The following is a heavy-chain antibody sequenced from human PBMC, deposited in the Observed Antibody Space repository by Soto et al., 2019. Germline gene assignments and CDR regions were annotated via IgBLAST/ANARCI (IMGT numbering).Heavy chain of an antibody. V-gene: IGHV4-59*01. J-gene: IGHJ4*02. CDR1: GGSISSYY. D-gene: IGHD3-22*01. CDR3: SSSVYFYDRIVYYDY. CDR2: IYYSGST. Sequence: SETLSLTCTVSGGSISSYYWSWIRQPPGKGLEWIGYIYYSGSTNYNPSLKSRVTISVDTSKNQFSLKLSSVTAADTAVDYCSSSVYFYDRIVYYDYWGQGTLVTVSS.